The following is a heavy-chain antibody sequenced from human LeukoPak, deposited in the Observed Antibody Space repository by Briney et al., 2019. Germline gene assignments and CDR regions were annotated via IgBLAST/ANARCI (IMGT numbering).Heavy chain of an antibody. D-gene: IGHD3-22*01. Sequence: PGGSLRLSCAASGFTFSSYAMHWVRQAPGKGLEWVAVIWYDGSNKYYADSVKGRFTISRDNSKNTLYLQMNSLRAEDTAVYYCARDPRAYYYDSSGYIFDYWGQGTLVTVSS. J-gene: IGHJ4*02. CDR1: GFTFSSYA. V-gene: IGHV3-33*08. CDR3: ARDPRAYYYDSSGYIFDY. CDR2: IWYDGSNK.